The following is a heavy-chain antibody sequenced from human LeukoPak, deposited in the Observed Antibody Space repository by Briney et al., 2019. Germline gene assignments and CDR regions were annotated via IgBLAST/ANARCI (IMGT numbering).Heavy chain of an antibody. D-gene: IGHD2-15*01. Sequence: ASVKVSCKASGYTFTGYYMHWVRQAPGQGLEWMGWINPNSGGTNYAQKFQGRVTMTRDTSISTAYMELSSLRSEDTAVYYCARVIRETRLLGVYYYYYMDVWGKGTTVTVSS. CDR3: ARVIRETRLLGVYYYYYMDV. CDR2: INPNSGGT. J-gene: IGHJ6*03. V-gene: IGHV1-2*02. CDR1: GYTFTGYY.